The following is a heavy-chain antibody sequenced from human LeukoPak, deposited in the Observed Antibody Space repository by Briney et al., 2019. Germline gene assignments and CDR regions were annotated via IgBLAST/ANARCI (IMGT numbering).Heavy chain of an antibody. CDR2: IYYSGST. Sequence: PSETLSLTRTLSGGSISSSTYYWGWIRQPPGKGLEWIGSIYYSGSTYYNASLKSRVPISVDTSKNQFSLKLSSVTAADTAVYYCARQSTLPSIGYWGEGTPVTVSS. J-gene: IGHJ4*02. D-gene: IGHD1-26*01. CDR1: GGSISSSTYY. V-gene: IGHV4-39*01. CDR3: ARQSTLPSIGY.